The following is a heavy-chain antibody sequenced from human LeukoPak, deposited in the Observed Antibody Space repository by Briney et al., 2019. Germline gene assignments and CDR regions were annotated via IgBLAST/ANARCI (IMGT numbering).Heavy chain of an antibody. CDR2: INPKTGST. CDR1: GYTFTDYY. Sequence: ASVTVSCKASGYTFTDYYIHWVRQAPGQGPEWMGWINPKTGSTNYPQKFQGRVTMTRDTSISTANMELSRLRSDDTAVYFCARDLDDAFDSWGQGTMVTVSS. D-gene: IGHD1-1*01. CDR3: ARDLDDAFDS. J-gene: IGHJ3*02. V-gene: IGHV1-2*02.